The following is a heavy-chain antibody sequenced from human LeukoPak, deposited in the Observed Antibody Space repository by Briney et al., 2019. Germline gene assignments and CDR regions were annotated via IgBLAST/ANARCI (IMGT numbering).Heavy chain of an antibody. CDR3: ARVRYSSSPPYSYYYYMDV. CDR2: IHYSGST. Sequence: PSETLSLTCTVSGDSIISNSYYWGWIRQPPGRGLEWIGNIHYSGSTYYNPSLKSRVTISVDTSKNQFSLNLSSVTAADTAVYYCARVRYSSSPPYSYYYYMDVWVKGTTVTVSS. J-gene: IGHJ6*03. D-gene: IGHD6-6*01. CDR1: GDSIISNSYY. V-gene: IGHV4-39*01.